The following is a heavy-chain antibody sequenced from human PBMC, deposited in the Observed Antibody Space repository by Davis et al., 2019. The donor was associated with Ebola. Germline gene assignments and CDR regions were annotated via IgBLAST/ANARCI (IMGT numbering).Heavy chain of an antibody. D-gene: IGHD6-19*01. CDR3: ARKKQWLDLGWFDP. CDR1: GGSISSYY. CDR2: INHSGST. V-gene: IGHV4-34*01. J-gene: IGHJ5*02. Sequence: PSETLSLTCTVSGGSISSYYWSWIRQPPGKGLEWIGEINHSGSTNYNPSLKSRVTISVDTSKNQFSLKLSSVTAADTAVYYCARKKQWLDLGWFDPWGQGTLVTVSS.